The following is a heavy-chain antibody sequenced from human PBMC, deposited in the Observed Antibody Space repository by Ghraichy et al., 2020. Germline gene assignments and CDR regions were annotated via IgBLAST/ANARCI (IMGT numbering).Heavy chain of an antibody. CDR2: ISGSGGST. J-gene: IGHJ4*02. CDR1: GFTFSSYA. D-gene: IGHD4-17*01. CDR3: AKDLVQGYGDHGFFDY. Sequence: GEYLRLSCAASGFTFSSYAMSWVRQAPGKGLEWVSAISGSGGSTYYADSVKGRFTISRDNSKNTLYLQMNSLRAEDTAVYYCAKDLVQGYGDHGFFDYWGQGTLVTVSS. V-gene: IGHV3-23*01.